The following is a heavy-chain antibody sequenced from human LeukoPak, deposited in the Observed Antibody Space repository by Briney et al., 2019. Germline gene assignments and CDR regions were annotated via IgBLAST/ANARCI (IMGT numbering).Heavy chain of an antibody. CDR2: ISYDGNNE. CDR1: GFTSSSYG. V-gene: IGHV3-30*03. D-gene: IGHD2-21*01. J-gene: IGHJ4*02. Sequence: PGRSLRLSCAASGFTSSSYGMHWVRQAPGKGLEWVAVISYDGNNEFYPDSVKGRFTISRDNSKNTLFLQMNDLRVEDTAIYYCGRGKSVSGDLDYWGQGTLATVSS. CDR3: GRGKSVSGDLDY.